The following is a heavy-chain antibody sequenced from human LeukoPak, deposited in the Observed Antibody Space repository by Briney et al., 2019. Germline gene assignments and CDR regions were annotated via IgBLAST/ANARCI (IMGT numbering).Heavy chain of an antibody. D-gene: IGHD2-21*02. CDR1: GFTFSSYA. J-gene: IGHJ4*02. CDR3: ARAYCSGDCYSVYFDY. V-gene: IGHV3-30-3*01. Sequence: GGSLRLSCAASGFTFSSYAMHWVRQAPGKGLEWVAVISYDGSNKYYADSVKGRFTISRDNSKNTLYLQMNSLRAEDTAVYYCARAYCSGDCYSVYFDYWGQGTLVTVSS. CDR2: ISYDGSNK.